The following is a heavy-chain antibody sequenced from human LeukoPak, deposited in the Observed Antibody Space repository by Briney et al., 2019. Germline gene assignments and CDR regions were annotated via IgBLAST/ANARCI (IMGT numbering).Heavy chain of an antibody. J-gene: IGHJ4*02. Sequence: GGSLRLSCAVSGFTVSSNYMSWVRQAPGKGLEWVSVIYSGGSTYYADSVKGRFTISRDNSKNTLCLQMNSLRAEDTAVYYCARVLIVATIVYFDYWGQGTLVTDSS. CDR2: IYSGGST. CDR3: ARVLIVATIVYFDY. CDR1: GFTVSSNY. D-gene: IGHD5-12*01. V-gene: IGHV3-66*01.